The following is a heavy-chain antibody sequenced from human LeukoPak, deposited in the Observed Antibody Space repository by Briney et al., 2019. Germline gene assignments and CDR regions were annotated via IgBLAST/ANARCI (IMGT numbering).Heavy chain of an antibody. Sequence: GESLKISCKISGYKLTNNWIGWVRQMPGKGLEWMGIIYPGDSDTRYSPSFQGQVTISADKSISTAYLQWSSLKASDTAMYYCARFYYDSSGSGNYYYYYMDVWGKGTTVTISS. J-gene: IGHJ6*03. CDR3: ARFYYDSSGSGNYYYYYMDV. CDR1: GYKLTNNW. D-gene: IGHD3-22*01. CDR2: IYPGDSDT. V-gene: IGHV5-51*01.